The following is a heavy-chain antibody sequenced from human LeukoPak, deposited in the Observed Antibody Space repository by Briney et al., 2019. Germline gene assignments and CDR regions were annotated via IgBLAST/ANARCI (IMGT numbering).Heavy chain of an antibody. D-gene: IGHD2-15*01. CDR1: GYRFTSDW. V-gene: IGHV5-51*01. CDR3: ARLSGRVVCSAGSCYIDS. Sequence: KTGESLKISCKGSGYRFTSDWIGWVRQMPGKGLEWMGIIYPSDSDTRYSPSFQGQVTISADKSVNTAYLQWSSLKASDTAMYYCARLSGRVVCSAGSCYIDSWGQGTLVTVSS. CDR2: IYPSDSDT. J-gene: IGHJ4*02.